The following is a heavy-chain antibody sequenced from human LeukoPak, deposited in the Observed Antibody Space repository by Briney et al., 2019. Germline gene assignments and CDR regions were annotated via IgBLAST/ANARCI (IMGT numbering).Heavy chain of an antibody. V-gene: IGHV5-51*01. D-gene: IGHD3-22*01. J-gene: IGHJ5*02. CDR2: IYPGDSDT. Sequence: GESLKISCKGSGYSFISYWIGWVRQMPGKGLEWMGIIYPGDSDTRYSPSFQGQVTISADKSISTAYLQWSSLKASDTAMYYCARLSYLCVDSSGYYLNWFDPWGQGTLVTVSS. CDR1: GYSFISYW. CDR3: ARLSYLCVDSSGYYLNWFDP.